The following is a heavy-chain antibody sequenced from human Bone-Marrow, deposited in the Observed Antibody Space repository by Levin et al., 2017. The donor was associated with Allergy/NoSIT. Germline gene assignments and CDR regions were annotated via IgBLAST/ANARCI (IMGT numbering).Heavy chain of an antibody. CDR3: ARVTIGSGVAY. Sequence: SQTLSLTCNVSGGSISSYYWSWSRQAPGKGLEWIGYVSYSGSTNYNPSLKSRVTISVDTSTNQFSLRLSSVTDAATAMYYCARVTIGSGVAYWGQGALVTVSS. CDR1: GGSISSYY. V-gene: IGHV4-59*01. CDR2: VSYSGST. D-gene: IGHD1-26*01. J-gene: IGHJ4*02.